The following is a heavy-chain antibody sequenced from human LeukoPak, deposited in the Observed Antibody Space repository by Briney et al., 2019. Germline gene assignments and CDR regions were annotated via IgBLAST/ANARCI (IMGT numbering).Heavy chain of an antibody. Sequence: GESLKISCKGSGYSFISHWIGWVRQVPGKGLEWIGIIYPGDSDTRYSPSFQGQVTISADKSISTAYLQWSSLKASDTAMYYCARLRAGYGEVIDYWGQGTLVTVSS. D-gene: IGHD4-17*01. CDR1: GYSFISHW. CDR2: IYPGDSDT. CDR3: ARLRAGYGEVIDY. V-gene: IGHV5-51*01. J-gene: IGHJ4*02.